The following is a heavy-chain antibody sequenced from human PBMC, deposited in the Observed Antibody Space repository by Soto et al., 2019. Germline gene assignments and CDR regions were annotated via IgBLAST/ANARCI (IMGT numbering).Heavy chain of an antibody. Sequence: EVQLVESGGGLVKPGGSLRLSCAASGFTFSSYSMNWVRQAPGKGLEWVSSISSSSSYIYYADSVKGRFTISRDNAKNSLYLQMNSLRAEDTAVYYCARGVEGVGDYGDYYFDYWGQGTLVTVSS. CDR2: ISSSSSYI. CDR3: ARGVEGVGDYGDYYFDY. D-gene: IGHD4-17*01. V-gene: IGHV3-21*01. CDR1: GFTFSSYS. J-gene: IGHJ4*02.